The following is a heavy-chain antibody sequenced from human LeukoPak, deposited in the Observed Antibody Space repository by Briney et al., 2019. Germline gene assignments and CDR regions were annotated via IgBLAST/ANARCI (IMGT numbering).Heavy chain of an antibody. CDR2: IYYSGST. V-gene: IGHV4-59*01. CDR3: ARVGAVAGTSAFDI. J-gene: IGHJ3*02. D-gene: IGHD6-19*01. CDR1: GGSISSYY. Sequence: SETLSLTCTVSGGSISSYYWSWIRQPPGKGLEWIGYIYYSGSTNYNPSLKGRVTISVDTSKNQFSLKLSSVTAADTAVYYCARVGAVAGTSAFDIWGQGTMVTVSS.